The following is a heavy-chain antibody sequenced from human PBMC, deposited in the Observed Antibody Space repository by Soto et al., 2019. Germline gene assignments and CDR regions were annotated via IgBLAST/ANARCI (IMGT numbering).Heavy chain of an antibody. CDR3: ARDSGYSYGLNY. V-gene: IGHV3-74*01. J-gene: IGHJ4*02. CDR1: GFTFSSYW. CDR2: INSDGSST. D-gene: IGHD5-18*01. Sequence: GGSLRLSCAASGFTFSSYWMHWVRQAPGKGLVWVSRINSDGSSTSYADSAKGRFTISRDNAKNTLYLQMNSLRAEDTAVYYCARDSGYSYGLNYWGQGTLVTVSS.